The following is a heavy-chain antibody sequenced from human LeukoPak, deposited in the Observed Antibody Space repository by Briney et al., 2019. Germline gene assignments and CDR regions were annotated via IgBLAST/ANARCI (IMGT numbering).Heavy chain of an antibody. V-gene: IGHV4-59*01. D-gene: IGHD3/OR15-3a*01. Sequence: SETLSLTCTVSGGSISTYYWSWIRQPPGKGLEWIGYIYYTGSTSYNPSLKSRVTMSLDASKNQFSLELNSVTPADTAVYYCARNGAVDWDAEYAFDIWGQGTWVTVSS. CDR2: IYYTGST. J-gene: IGHJ3*02. CDR3: ARNGAVDWDAEYAFDI. CDR1: GGSISTYY.